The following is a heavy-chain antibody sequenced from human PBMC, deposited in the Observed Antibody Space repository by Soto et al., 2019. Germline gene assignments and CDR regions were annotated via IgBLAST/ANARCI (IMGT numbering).Heavy chain of an antibody. CDR2: INSDGCRT. CDR1: GFTFSSYW. CDR3: ARGDGDYNDGNGYLGRH. J-gene: IGHJ4*02. D-gene: IGHD5-18*01. Sequence: EVQLVESGGGLVQPGGSLRLSCAASGFTFSSYWMHWVRQAPGKGVVWVSRINSDGCRTSYADSAKGPFTISRDNAKKTLYLQMTCVCAEDTGVYYCARGDGDYNDGNGYLGRHWGQGPLVTASS. V-gene: IGHV3-74*01.